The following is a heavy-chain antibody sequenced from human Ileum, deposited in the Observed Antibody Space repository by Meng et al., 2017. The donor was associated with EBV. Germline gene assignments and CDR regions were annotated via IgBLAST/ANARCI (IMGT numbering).Heavy chain of an antibody. CDR3: ARSSPIVRGLDY. D-gene: IGHD3-10*01. CDR1: GAAVGGSDW. V-gene: IGHV4-4*02. J-gene: IGHJ4*02. Sequence: GRLQCPGPGLVKPSGPRSLPSAVSGAAVGGSDWWSWVRQPPGKGLEWIGEVYHDGATNYHPSLKSRVTISLDKSKNEVNLHLNSLTAADTAVYFCARSSPIVRGLDYWGQGTLVTVSS. CDR2: VYHDGAT.